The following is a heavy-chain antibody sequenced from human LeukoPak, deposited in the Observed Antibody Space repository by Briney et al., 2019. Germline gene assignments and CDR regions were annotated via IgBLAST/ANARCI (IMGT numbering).Heavy chain of an antibody. Sequence: GESLKISCKGSGYSFTSYWIGWVRQMPGKGLEWMGIIYPGDSDTRYSPSFQGQVTISADKSISTAYLQWSSLKASDTAMYYCASSSWLPPVPIYYYGMDVWGQGTTVTVSS. J-gene: IGHJ6*02. CDR3: ASSSWLPPVPIYYYGMDV. D-gene: IGHD6-13*01. V-gene: IGHV5-51*01. CDR1: GYSFTSYW. CDR2: IYPGDSDT.